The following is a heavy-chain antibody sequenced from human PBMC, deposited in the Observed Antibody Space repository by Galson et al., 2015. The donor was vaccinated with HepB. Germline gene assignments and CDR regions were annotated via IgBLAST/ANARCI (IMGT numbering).Heavy chain of an antibody. D-gene: IGHD1-26*01. CDR3: TTDVDSGSYFGYYFTY. CDR1: GFTFSNAW. Sequence: SLRLSCAASGFTFSNAWMNWVRQAPGKGLEWVGRIKSKTDGGTTDYAAPVKGRFTISRDDSRNTLYLQMNSLKTEDTAVYYCTTDVDSGSYFGYYFTYWGKVTLVTVAS. V-gene: IGHV3-15*07. CDR2: IKSKTDGGTT. J-gene: IGHJ4*02.